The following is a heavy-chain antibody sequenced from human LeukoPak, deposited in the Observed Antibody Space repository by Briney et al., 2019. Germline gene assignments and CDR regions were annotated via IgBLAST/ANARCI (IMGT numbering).Heavy chain of an antibody. CDR3: ASPYCSSTSCYNYYMDV. D-gene: IGHD2-2*02. Sequence: SLKLSSTASVYTLTSFGTSWVRQAPRQGLEWIGWRRANNGDTNYAQKLQGRDTMTTDTSTSTAYMELRSLRSDDTAVYYCASPYCSSTSCYNYYMDVWGKGTTVSVSS. CDR1: VYTLTSFG. J-gene: IGHJ6*03. CDR2: RRANNGDT. V-gene: IGHV1-18*01.